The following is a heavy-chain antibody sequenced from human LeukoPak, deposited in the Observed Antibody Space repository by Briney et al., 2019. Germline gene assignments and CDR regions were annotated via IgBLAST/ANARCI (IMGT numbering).Heavy chain of an antibody. J-gene: IGHJ4*02. CDR2: ISSSSSTI. CDR3: ARGPGPFDY. Sequence: GGSLRLSCAASGFTFSSYSMNWVRQAPGKGLEWVSYISSSSSTIYYADSVKGRFTISRDNAKNSLYLQMNSLRAEDTAVYYCARGPGPFDYWGQGTLVTVSS. V-gene: IGHV3-48*01. CDR1: GFTFSSYS.